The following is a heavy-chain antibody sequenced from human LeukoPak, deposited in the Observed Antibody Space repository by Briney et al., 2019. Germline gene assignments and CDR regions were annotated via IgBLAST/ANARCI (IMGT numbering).Heavy chain of an antibody. J-gene: IGHJ6*02. CDR2: LYSSGST. V-gene: IGHV3-66*01. Sequence: GGSLRLSCAASGFTVSSNYMSWVRQAPGKGLEWGLEGVSLLYSSGSTYYTDSVKGRFTISRDSSKNTLYLQMNSLRAEDTAVYYCAGRDKGYYYGMDVWGQGTTVTVSS. CDR1: GFTVSSNY. CDR3: AGRDKGYYYGMDV. D-gene: IGHD5-24*01.